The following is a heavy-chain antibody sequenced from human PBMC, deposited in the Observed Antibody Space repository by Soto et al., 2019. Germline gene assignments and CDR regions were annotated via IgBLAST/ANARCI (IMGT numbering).Heavy chain of an antibody. J-gene: IGHJ4*02. Sequence: LRLSFIASEFTFISSFMGWVRQAPGKGLEWVANINQDGSGTYYVDSVKGRFTISRDNAKNSLYLQMNSLRAEDTAVYYCARYFRGSGRYFFDRWGQGTLVTVSS. V-gene: IGHV3-7*03. CDR1: EFTFISSF. CDR3: ARYFRGSGRYFFDR. CDR2: INQDGSGT. D-gene: IGHD6-19*01.